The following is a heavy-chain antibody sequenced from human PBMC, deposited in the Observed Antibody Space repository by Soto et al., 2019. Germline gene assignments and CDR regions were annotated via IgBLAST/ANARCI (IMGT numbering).Heavy chain of an antibody. D-gene: IGHD6-13*01. Sequence: GGSLRLSCAASGFTFSSYAMSWVRQAPGKGLEWVSAISGSGGSTYYADSVKGRFTISRDNSKNTLYLQMNSLRAEDTAVYYCAKDLGYSSSWDDAFDIWGQGTMVTVSS. J-gene: IGHJ3*02. CDR3: AKDLGYSSSWDDAFDI. CDR2: ISGSGGST. CDR1: GFTFSSYA. V-gene: IGHV3-23*01.